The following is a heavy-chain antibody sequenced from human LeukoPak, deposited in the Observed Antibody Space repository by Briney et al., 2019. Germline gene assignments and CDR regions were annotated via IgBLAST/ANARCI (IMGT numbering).Heavy chain of an antibody. CDR1: GFTFGGYG. CDR3: TRYNNDHFDY. D-gene: IGHD1-14*01. J-gene: IGHJ4*02. CDR2: IAYDGSRA. Sequence: GGSLRLSCAGSGFTFGGYGMHWFRQTPGKGLEWVAVIAYDGSRAFYADSVKGRLTISRDISKNTMSVQMDDLRAEDTAVYYCTRYNNDHFDYWGQGTLVTVSS. V-gene: IGHV3-33*01.